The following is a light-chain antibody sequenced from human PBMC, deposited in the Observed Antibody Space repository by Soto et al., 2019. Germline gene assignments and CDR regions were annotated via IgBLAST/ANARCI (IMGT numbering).Light chain of an antibody. V-gene: IGLV2-14*03. J-gene: IGLJ3*02. CDR2: DVN. CDR3: TSYTSSSTLVV. Sequence: QSVLTQPASVSGSPGQSITFSCTGTSSDVGDYNYVSWYQQHPGKAPKLMIYDVNKRPSGVSNRFSGSKSGNTASLTISGLQAEDEADYYCTSYTSSSTLVVFGGGTKLTVL. CDR1: SSDVGDYNY.